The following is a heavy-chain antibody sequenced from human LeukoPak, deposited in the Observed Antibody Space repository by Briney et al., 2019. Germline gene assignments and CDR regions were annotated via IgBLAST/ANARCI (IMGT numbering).Heavy chain of an antibody. V-gene: IGHV3-30*03. CDR3: ASQPFTILEV. Sequence: SGGSLRLSCAASGFTFNNYGMHWVRQAPGKGLEWVAVISYDGSYKYYADSVKGRFTISRDNSKNTLYLQMNSLRAEDTAVYYCASQPFTILEVWGQGTTVTVSS. CDR2: ISYDGSYK. J-gene: IGHJ6*02. CDR1: GFTFNNYG. D-gene: IGHD3-3*01.